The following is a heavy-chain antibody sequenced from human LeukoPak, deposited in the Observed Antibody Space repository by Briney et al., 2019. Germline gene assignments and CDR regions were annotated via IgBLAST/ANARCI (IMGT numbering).Heavy chain of an antibody. CDR1: GFTFSSYA. CDR3: AKKWGVGTTTLDYFDY. D-gene: IGHD1-26*01. CDR2: ISGSGGST. J-gene: IGHJ4*02. Sequence: PGGSLRLSCAASGFTFSSYAMSWVRQAPGKGLEWVSAISGSGGSTYYADSVKGRFTISRDNSKNTLYLQMNSLTDDDTAVYYCAKKWGVGTTTLDYFDYWGQGTLVTVSS. V-gene: IGHV3-23*01.